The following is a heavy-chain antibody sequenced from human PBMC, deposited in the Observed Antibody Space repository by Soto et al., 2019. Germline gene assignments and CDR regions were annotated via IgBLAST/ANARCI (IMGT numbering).Heavy chain of an antibody. Sequence: VQLVQSGAEVKKPGSSVKVSCRVSGATFRSYAFTWVRQAPGQGLEWMGGISPIFGSTIYARQFQGRVTITADDSASTAYMELNSLSSEDTAVYYCADDYGVYDWYGMDVWGQGTTVTVSS. V-gene: IGHV1-69*01. CDR1: GATFRSYA. J-gene: IGHJ6*02. CDR2: ISPIFGST. D-gene: IGHD4-17*01. CDR3: ADDYGVYDWYGMDV.